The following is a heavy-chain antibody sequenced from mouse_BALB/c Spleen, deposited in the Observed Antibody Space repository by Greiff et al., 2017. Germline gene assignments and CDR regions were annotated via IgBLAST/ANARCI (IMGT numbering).Heavy chain of an antibody. D-gene: IGHD2-4*01. V-gene: IGHV2-6-7*01. CDR2: IWGDGST. CDR3: ARDLDYDYDGYAMDY. CDR1: GFSLTGYG. J-gene: IGHJ4*01. Sequence: VMLVESGPGLVAPSQSLSITCTVSGFSLTGYGVNWVRQPPGKGLEWLGMIWGDGSTDYNSALKSRLSISKDNSKSQVFLKMNSLQTDDTARYYCARDLDYDYDGYAMDYWGQGTSVTVSS.